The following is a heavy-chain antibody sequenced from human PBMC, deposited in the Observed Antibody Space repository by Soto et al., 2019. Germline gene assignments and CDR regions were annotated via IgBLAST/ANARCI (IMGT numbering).Heavy chain of an antibody. D-gene: IGHD1-1*01. V-gene: IGHV3-23*01. CDR2: ISGSGGST. CDR3: AKESLGQLERFFAY. J-gene: IGHJ4*02. Sequence: SWVRQEPGKGLEWVSAISGSGGSTYYADSVKGRFTISRDNSKNTLYLQMNSLRAEDTAVYYCAKESLGQLERFFAYWGQGTLVTVSS.